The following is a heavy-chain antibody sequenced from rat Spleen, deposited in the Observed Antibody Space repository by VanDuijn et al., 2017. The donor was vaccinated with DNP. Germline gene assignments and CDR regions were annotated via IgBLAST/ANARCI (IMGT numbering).Heavy chain of an antibody. CDR1: GFTFSDYA. CDR2: INYDGSTT. Sequence: EVHLVESGGGLVQPGDSLKLSCAASGFTFSDYAMAWVRQSPKKDLEWVATINYDGSTTHYRDSVKGRFTVSRDNAKSTLYLQMDSLRSEDTATYYCARPDAWGQGTSVTVSS. J-gene: IGHJ4*01. V-gene: IGHV5-7*01. CDR3: ARPDA.